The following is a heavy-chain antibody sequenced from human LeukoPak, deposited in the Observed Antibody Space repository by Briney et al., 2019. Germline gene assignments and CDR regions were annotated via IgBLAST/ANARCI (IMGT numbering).Heavy chain of an antibody. D-gene: IGHD1-26*01. CDR2: FDPEDGET. CDR1: GYTLTELS. J-gene: IGHJ4*02. Sequence: EASVKVSCKVSGYTLTELSMHWVRQAPGKGLEWMGGFDPEDGETIYAQKFQGRVTMTEDTSTDTAYMELSSLRSEDTAVYYCATADRGLPPLFDYWGQGTLVTVSS. CDR3: ATADRGLPPLFDY. V-gene: IGHV1-24*01.